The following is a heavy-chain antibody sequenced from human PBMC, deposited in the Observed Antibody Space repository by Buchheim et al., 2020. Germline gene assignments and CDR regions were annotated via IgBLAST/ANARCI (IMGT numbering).Heavy chain of an antibody. Sequence: QVQLQQWGAGLLKPSETLSLTCAVYGGSFSGYYWSWIRQPPGKGLEWIGEINHSGSTNYNPSLKSRVTISVDTSKNQFSLKLSSVTAADTAVYYCASNDYGGNSHRAFDIWGQGT. CDR1: GGSFSGYY. CDR2: INHSGST. CDR3: ASNDYGGNSHRAFDI. V-gene: IGHV4-34*01. J-gene: IGHJ3*02. D-gene: IGHD4-23*01.